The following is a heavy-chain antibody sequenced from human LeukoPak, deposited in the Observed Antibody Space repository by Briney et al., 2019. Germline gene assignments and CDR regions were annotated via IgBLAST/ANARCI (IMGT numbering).Heavy chain of an antibody. J-gene: IGHJ4*02. CDR1: GGSISSNNYY. V-gene: IGHV4-39*01. CDR2: IYFSGST. CDR3: RGYSNGFRFDY. D-gene: IGHD5-18*01. Sequence: PSETLSLTCTVSGGSISSNNYYWGWIRQPPGKGLEWVGSIYFSGSTYYNPSLKSRVTISVDTSKNQFSLKLSSVTAADTAVYYCRGYSNGFRFDYWGQGTLVTVSS.